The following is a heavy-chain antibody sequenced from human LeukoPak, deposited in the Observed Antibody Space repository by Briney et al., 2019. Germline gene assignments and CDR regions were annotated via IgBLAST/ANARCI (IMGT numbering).Heavy chain of an antibody. J-gene: IGHJ6*04. V-gene: IGHV3-74*01. CDR3: VRDSSVTRMDV. CDR1: GFTFSSYW. Sequence: GGSLRLSCAASGFTFSSYWMHWVRQAPGKGLVWVSRINSDGSSTSYADSVKGRFTISRDNAKNTLYLQMSSLRAEDTAVYYCVRDSSVTRMDVWGKGTTVTVSS. D-gene: IGHD4-17*01. CDR2: INSDGSST.